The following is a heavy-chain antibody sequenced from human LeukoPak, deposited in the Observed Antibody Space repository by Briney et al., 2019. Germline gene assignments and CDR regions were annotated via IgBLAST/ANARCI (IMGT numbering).Heavy chain of an antibody. J-gene: IGHJ4*02. CDR2: IYYSGST. D-gene: IGHD2-15*01. CDR3: AREVRYCSGGSCYGTFDY. V-gene: IGHV4-59*01. CDR1: GGSISSYY. Sequence: SETLSLTCTVSGGSISSYYWSWLRQPPGKGLEWIGYIYYSGSTNYNPSLKSRVTISVDTSKNQFSLKLSSVTAADTAVYYCAREVRYCSGGSCYGTFDYWGQGTLVTVSS.